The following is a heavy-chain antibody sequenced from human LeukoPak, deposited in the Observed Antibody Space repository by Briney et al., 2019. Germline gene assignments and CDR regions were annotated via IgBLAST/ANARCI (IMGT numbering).Heavy chain of an antibody. CDR1: GGSISSHY. J-gene: IGHJ6*03. CDR2: IYYSGST. CDR3: ASDSSIAARRGVYYYYMDV. V-gene: IGHV4-59*11. Sequence: SETLSLTCTDSGGSISSHYWSWIRQPPGKGLEWIGYIYYSGSTNYNPSLKSRVTISVDTSKNQFSLKLSSVTAADTAVYYCASDSSIAARRGVYYYYMDVWGKGTTVTVSS. D-gene: IGHD6-6*01.